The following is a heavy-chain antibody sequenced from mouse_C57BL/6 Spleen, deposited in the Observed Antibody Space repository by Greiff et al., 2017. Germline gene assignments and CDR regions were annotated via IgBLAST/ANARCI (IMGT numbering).Heavy chain of an antibody. V-gene: IGHV1-82*01. CDR1: GYAFSSSW. CDR2: IYPGDGDT. CDR3: ARSTDYYGSSTAWFAY. J-gene: IGHJ3*01. Sequence: QVQLQQSGPELVKPGASVKISCKASGYAFSSSWMNWVKQRPGKGLEWIGRIYPGDGDTNSNGKFKGKATLTADKSSSTAYMQLSSLTSEDSAVYFCARSTDYYGSSTAWFAYWGQGTLVTVSA. D-gene: IGHD1-1*01.